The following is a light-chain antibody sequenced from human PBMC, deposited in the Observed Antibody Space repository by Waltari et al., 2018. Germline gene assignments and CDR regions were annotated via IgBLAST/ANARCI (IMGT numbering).Light chain of an antibody. CDR1: QTITRY. Sequence: DIHMTQYPSSLSPSVVDRVTITCRSNQTITRYLNWYQQKPGKAPRLLIQGASSLQSEVPSRFSGSGSGTDFALTITSLQPEDFATYFCQQSYTTPRTFGQGTTVDIK. J-gene: IGKJ1*01. V-gene: IGKV1-39*01. CDR3: QQSYTTPRT. CDR2: GAS.